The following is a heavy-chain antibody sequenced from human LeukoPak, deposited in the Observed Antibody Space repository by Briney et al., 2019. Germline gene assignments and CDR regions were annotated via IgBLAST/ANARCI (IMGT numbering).Heavy chain of an antibody. V-gene: IGHV1-18*01. CDR1: GYTFTNYG. D-gene: IGHD3-10*01. Sequence: GASVKVSCKASGYTFTNYGIFWVRQAPGQGLEWMGWISAYSGNTNYAQKLQGRVTMTTETSTSTAYMELESLRSDDTAVYYCASVGGYYYYGMDVWGQGTTVTVSS. CDR2: ISAYSGNT. J-gene: IGHJ6*02. CDR3: ASVGGYYYYGMDV.